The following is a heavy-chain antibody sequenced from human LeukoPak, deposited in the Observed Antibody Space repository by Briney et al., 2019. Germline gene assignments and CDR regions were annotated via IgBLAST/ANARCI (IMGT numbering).Heavy chain of an antibody. CDR1: GFTVSSNY. CDR3: ASSDDYGDFYYYYGMDV. V-gene: IGHV3-53*01. CDR2: IYSGGST. Sequence: GGSLRLSCAASGFTVSSNYMSWVRQAPGKGLEWVSVIYSGGSTYYADSVKGRFTISRDNSKNTLYLQMNSLRAEDTAVYYCASSDDYGDFYYYYGMDVWGQGTTVTVSS. D-gene: IGHD4-17*01. J-gene: IGHJ6*02.